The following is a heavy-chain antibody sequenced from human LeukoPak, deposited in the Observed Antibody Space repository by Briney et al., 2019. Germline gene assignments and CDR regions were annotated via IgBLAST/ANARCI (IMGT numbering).Heavy chain of an antibody. CDR2: IYHSGST. Sequence: SQTLSLTCAVSGGSISSGGFSWSWIRQPPGKGLEWIGYIYHSGSTYYNPSLKSRVTISVDRSKNQFSLKLSSVTAADTAVYYCARGRAYYDSSGYECDAFVIWGQGTMVTVSS. D-gene: IGHD3-22*01. V-gene: IGHV4-30-2*01. J-gene: IGHJ3*02. CDR1: GGSISSGGFS. CDR3: ARGRAYYDSSGYECDAFVI.